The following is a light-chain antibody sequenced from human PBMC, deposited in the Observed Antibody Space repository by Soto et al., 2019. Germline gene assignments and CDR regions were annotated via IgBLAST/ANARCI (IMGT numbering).Light chain of an antibody. J-gene: IGKJ1*01. CDR1: QNISSN. V-gene: IGKV3-15*01. Sequence: EIVMTQSPATLSVSPGERATLSCRASQNISSNLAWYQQKPGQAPRLLIDGASTRATGIPARFSGSGSGTEFTLTISSLQSEDFAVYYCQQYNNWLWTFGQGTKVESK. CDR2: GAS. CDR3: QQYNNWLWT.